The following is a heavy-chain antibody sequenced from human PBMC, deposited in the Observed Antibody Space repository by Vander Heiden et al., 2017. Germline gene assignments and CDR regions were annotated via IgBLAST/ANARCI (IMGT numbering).Heavy chain of an antibody. CDR1: GFTFSSYG. D-gene: IGHD4-17*01. J-gene: IGHJ4*02. Sequence: QVQLVESGGGVVQPGRSLRLSCAASGFTFSSYGMHWVRQAPGKGLEWVAVIWYDGSNKYYADSVKGRFTISRDNPKNTLYLQMNSLRAEDTAVYYCARDLAWGRRVTTADYWGQGTLVTVSS. CDR2: IWYDGSNK. V-gene: IGHV3-33*01. CDR3: ARDLAWGRRVTTADY.